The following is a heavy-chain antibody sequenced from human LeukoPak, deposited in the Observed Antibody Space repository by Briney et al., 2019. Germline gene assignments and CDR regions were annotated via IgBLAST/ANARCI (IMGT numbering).Heavy chain of an antibody. CDR3: ARAGVAARLTPFDY. CDR2: IIPIFGTA. J-gene: IGHJ4*02. Sequence: SSVKVSCKASGGTFSSYATSWVRQAPGQGLEWMGGIIPIFGTANYAQKFQGRVTITADESTSTAYMELSSLRSEDTAVYYCARAGVAARLTPFDYWGQGTLVTVSS. D-gene: IGHD6-6*01. V-gene: IGHV1-69*01. CDR1: GGTFSSYA.